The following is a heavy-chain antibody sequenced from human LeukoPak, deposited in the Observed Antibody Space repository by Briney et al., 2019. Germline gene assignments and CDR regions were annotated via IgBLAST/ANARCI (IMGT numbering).Heavy chain of an antibody. Sequence: GSSVKVSCKASGGTFSSYAISWVRQAPGQGLEWMGGIIPIFGTANYAQKFQGRVTMTTDTSTSTAYMELRSLRSDDTAVYYCARTNGGNGDAFDIWGQGTMVTVSS. CDR1: GGTFSSYA. J-gene: IGHJ3*02. CDR2: IIPIFGTA. D-gene: IGHD4-23*01. CDR3: ARTNGGNGDAFDI. V-gene: IGHV1-69*05.